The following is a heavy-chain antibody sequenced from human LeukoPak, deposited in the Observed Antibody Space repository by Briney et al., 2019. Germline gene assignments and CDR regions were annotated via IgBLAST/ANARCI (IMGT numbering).Heavy chain of an antibody. CDR1: EFTFTSYE. CDR2: ISSSGNTI. Sequence: GGSLRLSCAASEFTFTSYELNWVRQAPGKGLEWVSYISSSGNTISYADSVKGRFTIARDNAKNSLYLQVISLRAEDTAVYYCARGPSIAARYDAFDIWGQGTMVTVSS. CDR3: ARGPSIAARYDAFDI. J-gene: IGHJ3*02. V-gene: IGHV3-48*03. D-gene: IGHD6-6*01.